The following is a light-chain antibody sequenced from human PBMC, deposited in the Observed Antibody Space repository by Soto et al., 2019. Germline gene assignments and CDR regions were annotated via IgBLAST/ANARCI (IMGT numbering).Light chain of an antibody. CDR3: QQYGSSPWT. CDR1: QTVSSSY. Sequence: EIVLTQSPGTLSLSPGERATLSCRASQTVSSSYLAWYQQKPGQAPRLLIYGASSRATGITDRFRGSGSGTDFTLTISRLEPEDFAAYYCQQYGSSPWTFGQGTKVEIK. V-gene: IGKV3-20*01. CDR2: GAS. J-gene: IGKJ1*01.